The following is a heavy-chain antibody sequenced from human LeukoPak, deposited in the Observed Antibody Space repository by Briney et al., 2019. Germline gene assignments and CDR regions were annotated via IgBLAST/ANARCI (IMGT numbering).Heavy chain of an antibody. D-gene: IGHD3-3*01. V-gene: IGHV1-69*13. J-gene: IGHJ4*02. CDR2: IIPIFGTA. CDR3: ASAPLVGPTAPRDKLRFFGEGVIGSNDY. CDR1: GGTFSSYA. Sequence: SVKVSCKASGGTFSSYAISWVRQAPGQGLEWMGGIIPIFGTANYAQKFQGRVTITADESTSTAYMGLSSLRSEDTAVYYCASAPLVGPTAPRDKLRFFGEGVIGSNDYWGQGTLVTVSS.